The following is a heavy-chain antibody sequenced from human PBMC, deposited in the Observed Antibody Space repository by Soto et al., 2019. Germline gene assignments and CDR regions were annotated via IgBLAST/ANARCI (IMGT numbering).Heavy chain of an antibody. V-gene: IGHV5-51*01. CDR1: GYSFTSYW. CDR3: ARQTIFGVVIIRYAFDI. D-gene: IGHD3-3*01. J-gene: IGHJ3*02. Sequence: GESLKISCKGSGYSFTSYWIGWVRQMPGKGLEWMGIIYPGDSDTRYSPSFQGQVTISADKSISTAYLQWSSLKASDTAMYYCARQTIFGVVIIRYAFDIWGQGIMVTVSS. CDR2: IYPGDSDT.